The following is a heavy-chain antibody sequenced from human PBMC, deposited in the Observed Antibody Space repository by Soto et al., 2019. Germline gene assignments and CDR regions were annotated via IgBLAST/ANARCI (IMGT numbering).Heavy chain of an antibody. CDR2: IYYSGST. D-gene: IGHD3-22*01. CDR1: GGSISSGGYY. V-gene: IGHV4-31*03. J-gene: IGHJ5*02. CDR3: ARGSYYYDSSGYYHNWFDP. Sequence: SETLSLTCTVSGGSISSGGYYWSWIRQHPGKGLEWIGYIYYSGSTYYNPSLKSRVTISVDTSKNQFSLKLSSVTAADTAVYYCARGSYYYDSSGYYHNWFDPWGQGTLVTVSS.